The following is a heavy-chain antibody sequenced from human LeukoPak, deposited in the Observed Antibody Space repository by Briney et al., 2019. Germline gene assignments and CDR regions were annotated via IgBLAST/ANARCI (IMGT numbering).Heavy chain of an antibody. Sequence: SQTLSLTCTVSGGSISSGDYYWSWIRQPPEKGLEWIGYIYYSGSTYYNPSLKSRVTISVDTSKNQFSLKLSSVTAADTAVYYCARDPIHYDYVWGSYRYGFDYWGQGTLVTVSS. D-gene: IGHD3-16*02. CDR1: GGSISSGDYY. CDR3: ARDPIHYDYVWGSYRYGFDY. CDR2: IYYSGST. J-gene: IGHJ4*02. V-gene: IGHV4-30-4*08.